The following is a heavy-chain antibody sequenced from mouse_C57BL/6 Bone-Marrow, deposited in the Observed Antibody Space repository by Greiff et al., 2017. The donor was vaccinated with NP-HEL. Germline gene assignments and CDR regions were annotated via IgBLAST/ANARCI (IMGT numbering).Heavy chain of an antibody. CDR3: ARRYSNYVYFDV. V-gene: IGHV5-12*01. CDR1: GFTFSDYY. J-gene: IGHJ1*03. D-gene: IGHD2-5*01. Sequence: EVHLVESGGGLVQPGGSLKLSCAASGFTFSDYYMYWVRQTPEKRLEWVAYISNGGGSTYYPDTVKGRFTISRDNAKNTLYLQMSRLKSEDTAMYYCARRYSNYVYFDVWGTGTTVTVSS. CDR2: ISNGGGST.